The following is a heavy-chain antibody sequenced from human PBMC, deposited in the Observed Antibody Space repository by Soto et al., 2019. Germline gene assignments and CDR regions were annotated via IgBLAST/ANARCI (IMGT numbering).Heavy chain of an antibody. D-gene: IGHD6-13*01. V-gene: IGHV4-39*01. CDR1: GGSISSSSYY. Sequence: PSETLSLTCAVSGGSISSSSYYWGWIRQPPGKGLEWIGSIYYSGSTYYNPSLKSRVTISVDTSKNQFSLKLSSVTAADTAVYYCARHSGIAAAGTRGKTNWFDPWGQGTLVTVSS. CDR2: IYYSGST. CDR3: ARHSGIAAAGTRGKTNWFDP. J-gene: IGHJ5*02.